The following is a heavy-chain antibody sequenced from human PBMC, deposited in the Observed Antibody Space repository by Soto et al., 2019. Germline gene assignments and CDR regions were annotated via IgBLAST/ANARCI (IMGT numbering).Heavy chain of an antibody. D-gene: IGHD2-15*01. J-gene: IGHJ5*02. V-gene: IGHV1-3*01. CDR2: INAGNGNT. CDR1: GYTFTSYA. Sequence: ASVKVSCKASGYTFTSYAMHWVRQAPGQRLEWMGWINAGNGNTKYSQKFQGRVTITRDTSASTAYMELSSLRSEDTAVYYCARGRAALRYCSGGSYSNWFDPSGQGSLGTVSS. CDR3: ARGRAALRYCSGGSYSNWFDP.